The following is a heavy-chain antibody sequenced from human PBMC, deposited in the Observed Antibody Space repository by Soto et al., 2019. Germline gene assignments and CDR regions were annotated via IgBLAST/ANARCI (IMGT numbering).Heavy chain of an antibody. D-gene: IGHD6-19*01. CDR1: GFSLSNARMG. V-gene: IGHV2-26*01. Sequence: SGPTLVNPTETLTLTCTVSGFSLSNARMGVSWIRQPPGKALEWLAHIFSNDENYYSTSLKSRLTISKDTSKSQVVLTMTNMDPVDTATYYCARMRGSSGWYRHYYYGMDVWGQGTTVTVSS. J-gene: IGHJ6*02. CDR2: IFSNDEN. CDR3: ARMRGSSGWYRHYYYGMDV.